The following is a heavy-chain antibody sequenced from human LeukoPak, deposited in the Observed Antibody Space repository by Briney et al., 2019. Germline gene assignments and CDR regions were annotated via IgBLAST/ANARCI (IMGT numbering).Heavy chain of an antibody. J-gene: IGHJ4*02. CDR2: INPNSGGT. V-gene: IGHV1-2*06. CDR1: GYTFTGYY. D-gene: IGHD6-13*01. CDR3: ARDGGYGIAAAWIDY. Sequence: GASVKVSCKASGYTFTGYYMHWVRQAPGQGLEWMGQINPNSGGTNYAQKFQGRVTMTRDTSISTAYMELSRLRSDDTAVYYCARDGGYGIAAAWIDYWGQGTLVTVSS.